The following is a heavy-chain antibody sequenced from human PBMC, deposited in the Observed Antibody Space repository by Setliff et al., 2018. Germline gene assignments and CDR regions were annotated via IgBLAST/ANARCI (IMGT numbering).Heavy chain of an antibody. CDR1: GGSISSYY. J-gene: IGHJ4*02. CDR3: AKGRGEMDS. D-gene: IGHD3-10*01. V-gene: IGHV4-34*01. Sequence: PSETLSLTCTVSGGSISSYYWSWNRQPAGKGLEWIGEINHSGSTNYNPSLKSRVTMSIDTSKNQFSLNVRSVTAADTAIYYCAKGRGEMDSWGQGILVTVSS. CDR2: INHSGST.